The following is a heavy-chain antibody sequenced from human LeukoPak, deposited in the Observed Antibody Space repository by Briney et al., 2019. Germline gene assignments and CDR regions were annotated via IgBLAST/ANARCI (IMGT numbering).Heavy chain of an antibody. D-gene: IGHD3-10*01. CDR2: IYYSGST. V-gene: IGHV4-59*01. Sequence: SETLSLTCTVSGGSISSYYWSWIRQPPGKGLEWMAYIYYSGSTNYNPSLKSRVTISVDTSKNQVSLKLSSVTAADTAVYYCARRYGSGSSGTFDYWGQGTLVTVSS. J-gene: IGHJ4*02. CDR3: ARRYGSGSSGTFDY. CDR1: GGSISSYY.